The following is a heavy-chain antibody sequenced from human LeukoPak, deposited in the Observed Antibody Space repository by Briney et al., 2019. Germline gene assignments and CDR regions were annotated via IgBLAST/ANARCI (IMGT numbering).Heavy chain of an antibody. D-gene: IGHD3-16*01. V-gene: IGHV3-23*01. Sequence: GGSLRLSCAASGFTFSSYGMSWVRQAPGKGLEWVSAISGRDSSTYYADSVKGRFTISRDNSKNTLYLQMNSLRAEDTAVHYCAKDDNYIRFLSWGQGTLVTVSS. CDR1: GFTFSSYG. CDR2: ISGRDSST. CDR3: AKDDNYIRFLS. J-gene: IGHJ5*02.